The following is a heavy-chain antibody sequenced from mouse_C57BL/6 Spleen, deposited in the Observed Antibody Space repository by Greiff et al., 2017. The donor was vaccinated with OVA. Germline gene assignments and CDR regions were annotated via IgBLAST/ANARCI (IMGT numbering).Heavy chain of an antibody. CDR1: GFSLTSYG. J-gene: IGHJ4*01. D-gene: IGHD4-1*01. CDR2: IWSGGST. CDR3: AKNAHELGRAMDY. Sequence: QVHVKQSGPGLVQPSQSLSITCTVSGFSLTSYGVHWVRQPPGKGLEWLGVIWSGGSTDYNAAFISRLSISKDNSKSQVFFKMNSLQADDTAIYYCAKNAHELGRAMDYWGQGTSVTVSS. V-gene: IGHV2-4*01.